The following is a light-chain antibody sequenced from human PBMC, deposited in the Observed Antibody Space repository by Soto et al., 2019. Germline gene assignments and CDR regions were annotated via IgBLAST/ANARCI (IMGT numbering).Light chain of an antibody. Sequence: EIVLTQSPATLSLSPGDRATLSCRASQSIGTYLAWYQPKPGQSPSLLIYDVSNRATGIPARFSGSGSGTDITLTIRGLEPVDFAVYFCQHRSNSPPTWTFGQGTKVEIK. V-gene: IGKV3-11*01. J-gene: IGKJ1*01. CDR1: QSIGTY. CDR3: QHRSNSPPTWT. CDR2: DVS.